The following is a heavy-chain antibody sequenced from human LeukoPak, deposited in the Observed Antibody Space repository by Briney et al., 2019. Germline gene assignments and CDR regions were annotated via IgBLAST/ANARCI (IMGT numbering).Heavy chain of an antibody. D-gene: IGHD2-2*01. V-gene: IGHV1-69*04. CDR2: IIPILGIA. Sequence: SVKVSRKASGGTFSSYAISWVRQAPGQGLEWMGRIIPILGIANYAQRFQGRVTISTDESTSTAYMELTSLRSEDTAVYYCARGYCSSTSCFLDYWGQGTLVTVSS. J-gene: IGHJ4*02. CDR3: ARGYCSSTSCFLDY. CDR1: GGTFSSYA.